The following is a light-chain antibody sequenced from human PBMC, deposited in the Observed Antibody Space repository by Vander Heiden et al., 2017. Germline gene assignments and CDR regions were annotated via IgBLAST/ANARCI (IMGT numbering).Light chain of an antibody. Sequence: DLQITQSPSSLSASVADRVTIHCPASQSLSRYFNWYQQKPRKAPNLLTYPSSSVESGVPSRFSGSGSGTDFTLNISSLQTEDLATYYGQQSYSTQLTFGGGTKVEIK. CDR2: PSS. CDR1: QSLSRY. V-gene: IGKV1-39*01. CDR3: QQSYSTQLT. J-gene: IGKJ4*01.